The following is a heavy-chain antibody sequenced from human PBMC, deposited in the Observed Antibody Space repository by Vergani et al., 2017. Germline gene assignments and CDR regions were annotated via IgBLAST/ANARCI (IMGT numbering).Heavy chain of an antibody. J-gene: IGHJ6*02. CDR1: GGSISSYY. CDR2: IYYSGST. Sequence: QVQLQESGPGLVKPSETLSLTCTVSGGSISSYYWSWIRQPPGKGLEWIGYIYYSGSTNYNPSLKSRVTISVDTSKNQFSLKLSSVTAADTAVYYCARDPHRLTAMIRGGDYYYGMDVWGQGTTVTVSS. V-gene: IGHV4-59*01. D-gene: IGHD2-21*02. CDR3: ARDPHRLTAMIRGGDYYYGMDV.